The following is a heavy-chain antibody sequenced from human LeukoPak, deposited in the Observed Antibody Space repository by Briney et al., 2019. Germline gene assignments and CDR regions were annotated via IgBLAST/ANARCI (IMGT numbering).Heavy chain of an antibody. CDR2: ISTSGTT. CDR3: AKGGHGDY. Sequence: SGGSLRLSCAASGFPFSSYAMTWVRQAPGKGLEWVSQISTSGTTYYAGSVKGRFTISRDNSKNTLFLQMNSLRAEDTAIYYCAKGGHGDYWGQGTLVTVSS. J-gene: IGHJ4*02. V-gene: IGHV3-23*01. D-gene: IGHD5-12*01. CDR1: GFPFSSYA.